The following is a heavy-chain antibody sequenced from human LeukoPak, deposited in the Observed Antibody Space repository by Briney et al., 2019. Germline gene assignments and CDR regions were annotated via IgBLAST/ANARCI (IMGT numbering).Heavy chain of an antibody. CDR1: GFTFSSYG. CDR2: INSDGSTT. V-gene: IGHV3-74*01. D-gene: IGHD3-16*01. CDR3: VRVDGGY. Sequence: GGSLRLSCVASGFTFSSYGMHWVRKGPGKGLVWVSRINSDGSTTNYADSVKGRFTISRDNAKNTLYSQMNSLRAEDTAVYYCVRVDGGYWGQGTLVTVSS. J-gene: IGHJ4*02.